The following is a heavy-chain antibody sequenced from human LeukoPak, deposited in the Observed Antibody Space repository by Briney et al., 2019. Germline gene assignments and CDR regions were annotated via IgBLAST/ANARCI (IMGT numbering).Heavy chain of an antibody. Sequence: SETLSLTCTVSGGSISSSSYYWGWIRQPPGKGLEWIGSIYYSGSTYYNPSLKSRVTISVDTSKNQFSLKLSSVTAADTAVYYCARHLGSQSSGWYISHGWFDPWGQGTLVTVSS. J-gene: IGHJ5*02. CDR2: IYYSGST. D-gene: IGHD6-19*01. CDR1: GGSISSSSYY. V-gene: IGHV4-39*01. CDR3: ARHLGSQSSGWYISHGWFDP.